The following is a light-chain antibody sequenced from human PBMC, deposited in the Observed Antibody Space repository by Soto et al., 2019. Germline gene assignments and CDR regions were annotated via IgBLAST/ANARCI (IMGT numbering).Light chain of an antibody. CDR3: SSYTSSSTYV. CDR2: DVS. J-gene: IGLJ1*01. Sequence: QSVLTQPASVSGSPGQSITISCTGTSSDVGGYNYVSWYQQHPGKAPQLMIYDVSYRPSGVSNRFSGSKSGNTASLTISGLQAEDEADYYCSSYTSSSTYVFGPWTKLTVL. V-gene: IGLV2-14*01. CDR1: SSDVGGYNY.